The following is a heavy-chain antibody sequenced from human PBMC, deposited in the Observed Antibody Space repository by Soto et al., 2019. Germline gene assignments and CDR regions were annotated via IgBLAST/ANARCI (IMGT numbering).Heavy chain of an antibody. CDR3: AKDIREYSSGWTYFDY. CDR2: VTWNSGSI. CDR1: GFTFHDYA. D-gene: IGHD6-19*01. J-gene: IGHJ4*01. V-gene: IGHV3-9*01. Sequence: GGSRIRSCAASGFTFHDYAMHWVRQGQCKGLEWVSGVTWNSGSIDYADSVKGRFTISGDNAKNSLYLQMNSLRPEDTALYYCAKDIREYSSGWTYFDYWGHGTLVTVSS.